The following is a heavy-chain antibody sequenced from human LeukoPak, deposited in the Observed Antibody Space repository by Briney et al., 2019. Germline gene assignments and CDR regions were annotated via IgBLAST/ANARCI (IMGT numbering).Heavy chain of an antibody. D-gene: IGHD5-12*01. Sequence: GGSLRLSCAASGFTFSAYHINWVRQAPGKGLEWISYISTTGTTIHYADSVKGRFAISRDNAKSSLYLQMNSLRDEDTAVYYCARVGATGFDYWGQGTLVTVSS. CDR3: ARVGATGFDY. CDR2: ISTTGTTI. J-gene: IGHJ4*02. V-gene: IGHV3-48*02. CDR1: GFTFSAYH.